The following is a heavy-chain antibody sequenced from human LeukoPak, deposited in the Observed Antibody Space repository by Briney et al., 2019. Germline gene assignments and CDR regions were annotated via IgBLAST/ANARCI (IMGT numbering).Heavy chain of an antibody. CDR2: INGEGSRI. V-gene: IGHV3-74*01. Sequence: GGSLRLSCAVSGFNLRTYWIHWVRHSPGRGLEWVARINGEGSRISYADSVRGRFTISRDNAQNTEYLQMTSLRAEDTALYYCARDPGYYYYGMNVWGQGTTVVVSS. CDR1: GFNLRTYW. CDR3: ARDPGYYYYGMNV. J-gene: IGHJ6*02.